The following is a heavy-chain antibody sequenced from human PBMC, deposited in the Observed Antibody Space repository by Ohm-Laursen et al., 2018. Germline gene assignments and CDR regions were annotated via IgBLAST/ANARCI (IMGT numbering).Heavy chain of an antibody. CDR1: GYTFTSYY. CDR2: INSSGGST. Sequence: SVKVSCKASGYTFTSYYMHWVRQAHGQGLEWMGVINSSGGSTTYAQKFQGRVTMTRDTSTSTVYMELSSLRSEDTAVYYCARGGAVAATGDDWGQGTLVTVSS. D-gene: IGHD6-19*01. CDR3: ARGGAVAATGDD. J-gene: IGHJ4*02. V-gene: IGHV1-46*01.